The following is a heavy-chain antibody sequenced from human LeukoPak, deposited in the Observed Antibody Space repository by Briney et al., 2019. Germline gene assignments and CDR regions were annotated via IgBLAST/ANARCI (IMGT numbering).Heavy chain of an antibody. V-gene: IGHV3-30*02. Sequence: PGGSLRLSCAASGFTFSSYGMHWVRQAPGKGLEWVAFIRYDGSNKYYADSVKGRFTISRDNSKNTLYLQMNSLRAEDTAVYYCAPTLYGSGSYYGYWGQGTLVTVSS. D-gene: IGHD3-10*01. CDR3: APTLYGSGSYYGY. J-gene: IGHJ4*02. CDR2: IRYDGSNK. CDR1: GFTFSSYG.